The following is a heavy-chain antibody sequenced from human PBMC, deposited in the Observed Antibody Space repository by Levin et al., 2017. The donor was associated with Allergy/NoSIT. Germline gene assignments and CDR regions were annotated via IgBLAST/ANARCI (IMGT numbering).Heavy chain of an antibody. J-gene: IGHJ2*01. CDR1: GYTFTSFD. Sequence: ASVKVSCQASGYTFTSFDINWVRQATGQGLEWMGWMNPNSGNTGYAQKFQGRVSMTRTTSMSTAYMELSSLRSEDTAVYYCARGSMGDPLGNWYFDFWGRGTLVTVSS. D-gene: IGHD7-27*01. CDR3: ARGSMGDPLGNWYFDF. V-gene: IGHV1-8*01. CDR2: MNPNSGNT.